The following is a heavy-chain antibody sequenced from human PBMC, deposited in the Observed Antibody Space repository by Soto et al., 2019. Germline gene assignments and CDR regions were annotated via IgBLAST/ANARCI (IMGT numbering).Heavy chain of an antibody. J-gene: IGHJ4*02. CDR1: GGSISSGDYY. V-gene: IGHV4-30-4*01. CDR2: IHYSGST. CDR3: ARSRYSGSYFSDY. D-gene: IGHD1-26*01. Sequence: SETLSLTCTVSGGSISSGDYYWSWIRQPPGKGLEWIAYIHYSGSTYYNPSLKSRVTISVDTFKNQFSLKLSSVTAADTAVYYCARSRYSGSYFSDYWGQGILVTVSS.